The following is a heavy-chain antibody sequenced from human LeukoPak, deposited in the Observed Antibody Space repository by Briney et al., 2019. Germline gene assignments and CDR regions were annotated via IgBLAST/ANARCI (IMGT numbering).Heavy chain of an antibody. V-gene: IGHV1-8*01. CDR3: AGVRTYYYDSSGFREAFDI. Sequence: ASVKVSCKASGYTFTSYDINWVRQATGQGLEWMGWMNPNSGTTGYAQKFQGRVTMTRNTSISTAYMELSSLRSEDTAVYYCAGVRTYYYDSSGFREAFDIWGQGTMVTVSS. J-gene: IGHJ3*02. D-gene: IGHD3-22*01. CDR1: GYTFTSYD. CDR2: MNPNSGTT.